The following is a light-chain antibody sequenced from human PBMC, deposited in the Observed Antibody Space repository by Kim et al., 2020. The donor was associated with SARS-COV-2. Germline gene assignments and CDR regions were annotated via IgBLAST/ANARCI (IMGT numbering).Light chain of an antibody. V-gene: IGLV2-14*04. J-gene: IGLJ3*02. CDR3: SSFTTIGTWV. CDR1: STDVGGYIH. Sequence: GQSSTISCTVTSTDVGGYIHVSWYQQHPGKAPKLIIYDVNKPPSGASDRFSGSKSANTASLTISGLQAEDEAEYYCSSFTTIGTWVFGGGTQLTVL. CDR2: DVN.